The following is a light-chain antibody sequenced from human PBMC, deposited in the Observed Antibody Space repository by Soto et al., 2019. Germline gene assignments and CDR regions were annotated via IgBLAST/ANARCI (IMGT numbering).Light chain of an antibody. CDR2: AVT. V-gene: IGLV2-11*01. CDR3: SSYAGSYTLV. Sequence: QAVVTQPRSVSGSPGQSVTISCTGTSSDVGDYNYVSWYQQHPRKVPKLIIYAVTKRPSGVPDRFSGSKSGNTASLTISGLLAEDEADYYCSSYAGSYTLVFGGGTKLTVL. J-gene: IGLJ2*01. CDR1: SSDVGDYNY.